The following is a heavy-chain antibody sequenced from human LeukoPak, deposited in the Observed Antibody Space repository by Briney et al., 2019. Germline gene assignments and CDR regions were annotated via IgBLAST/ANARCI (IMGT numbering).Heavy chain of an antibody. CDR3: AKNVESDY. J-gene: IGHJ4*02. V-gene: IGHV3-23*01. CDR2: ISGSATST. Sequence: SGGSLRLSCAASGFTFSCNAMSRDRQAPGKGLEWVSAISGSATSTSYADSVKGRFTISRDNSKNTLYLQMNSLRAEDTAIYYCAKNVESDYWGQGTLVTVSS. CDR1: GFTFSCNA. D-gene: IGHD1-1*01.